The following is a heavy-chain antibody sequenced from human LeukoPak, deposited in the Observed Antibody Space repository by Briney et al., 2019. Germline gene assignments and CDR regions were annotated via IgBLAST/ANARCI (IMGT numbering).Heavy chain of an antibody. CDR1: GFTFSSYG. Sequence: GGSLRLSCAASGFTFSSYGMHGVRQAPGKGLEWVAVISYDGSNKYYADSVKGRFTISRDNSKNTLYLQMNSLRAGDTAVYYCAKDRQWLVFIDYWGQGTLVTVSS. D-gene: IGHD6-19*01. CDR3: AKDRQWLVFIDY. J-gene: IGHJ4*02. V-gene: IGHV3-30*18. CDR2: ISYDGSNK.